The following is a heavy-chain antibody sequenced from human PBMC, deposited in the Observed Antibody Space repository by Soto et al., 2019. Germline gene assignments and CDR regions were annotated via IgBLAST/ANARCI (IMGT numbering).Heavy chain of an antibody. CDR1: GYTFTSYG. CDR3: ARESPPVAY. J-gene: IGHJ4*02. Sequence: QVQLVQSGAEVKKPGASVKVSCKASGYTFTSYGISWVRQAPGQGLEWMGWISAYNGNTHYAQKLQGRVTMPTDTTTSTAYSEPRSPRSDDTAVYYCARESPPVAYWGPGTLVTVSA. V-gene: IGHV1-18*01. CDR2: ISAYNGNT.